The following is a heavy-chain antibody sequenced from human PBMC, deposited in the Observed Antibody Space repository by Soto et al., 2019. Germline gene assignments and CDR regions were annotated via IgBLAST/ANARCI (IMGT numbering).Heavy chain of an antibody. Sequence: ASVKVSCKASGYTFTSYAMHWVRQGPGERLEWMGWINAGNGNTKYSQKFQGRVTITRDTSASTAYMELSSLRSEDTAVYYCARTQAYSDYGYYYRMDVWGQGTTVTAP. CDR1: GYTFTSYA. V-gene: IGHV1-3*01. CDR2: INAGNGNT. CDR3: ARTQAYSDYGYYYRMDV. D-gene: IGHD4-17*01. J-gene: IGHJ6*02.